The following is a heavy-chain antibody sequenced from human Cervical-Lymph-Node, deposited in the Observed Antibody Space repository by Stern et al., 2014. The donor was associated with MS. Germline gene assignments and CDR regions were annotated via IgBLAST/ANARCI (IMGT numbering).Heavy chain of an antibody. CDR1: GHPLSELA. CDR3: ATDRGVK. Sequence: DQLVESGAEVKKPGASVTVSCNVSGHPLSELAIHWLRQLPTSGLEWLGQFDPEDGGTVYAQRLQGRPTMAEDTTTGTAYMTLTALTSDDTAVYYCATDRGVKWGPGTLVAVSS. CDR2: FDPEDGGT. D-gene: IGHD3-10*01. V-gene: IGHV1-24*01. J-gene: IGHJ4*02.